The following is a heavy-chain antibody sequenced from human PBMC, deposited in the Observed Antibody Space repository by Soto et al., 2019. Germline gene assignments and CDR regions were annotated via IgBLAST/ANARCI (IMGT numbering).Heavy chain of an antibody. Sequence: ASVKVSCKASGYTFTGYYMHWVRQAPGQGLEWMGWINPNSGATNYAQKFQGRVTMTRDTSISTAYMELTRLKSDDTALYYCAREPSGSFQYYFDSWGQGNLVTVSS. V-gene: IGHV1-2*02. CDR1: GYTFTGYY. D-gene: IGHD1-26*01. CDR3: AREPSGSFQYYFDS. CDR2: INPNSGAT. J-gene: IGHJ4*02.